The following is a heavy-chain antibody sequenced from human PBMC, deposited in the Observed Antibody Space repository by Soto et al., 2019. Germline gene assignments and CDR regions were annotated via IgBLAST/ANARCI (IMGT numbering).Heavy chain of an antibody. V-gene: IGHV1-69*12. Sequence: QVQLVQSGAEVKKPGSSVKVSCKASGGTFSSYAISWVRQAPGQGLEWMGGIIPIFGTANYAQKFQGRVTITADEPTSTAYMGLSSLKSEETAVYYCASRSSGWDHNWFAPGAREPWSPSPQ. CDR3: ASRSSGWDHNWFAP. CDR1: GGTFSSYA. CDR2: IIPIFGTA. J-gene: IGHJ5*02. D-gene: IGHD6-19*01.